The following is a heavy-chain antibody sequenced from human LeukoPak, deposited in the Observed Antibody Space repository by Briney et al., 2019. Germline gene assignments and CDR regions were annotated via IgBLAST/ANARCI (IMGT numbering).Heavy chain of an antibody. CDR3: ARVNSPDDYDSSGYYYFDY. CDR1: GYTFTGYY. V-gene: IGHV1-2*02. J-gene: IGHJ4*02. Sequence: GASVKVSCKASGYTFTGYYTYWVRQAPGQGLEWMGWIHPNSGDTNYAQKFQDRVTMTRDTSISTAYMELSRLRSDDTAIYYCARVNSPDDYDSSGYYYFDYWGQGTLVSVSS. D-gene: IGHD3-22*01. CDR2: IHPNSGDT.